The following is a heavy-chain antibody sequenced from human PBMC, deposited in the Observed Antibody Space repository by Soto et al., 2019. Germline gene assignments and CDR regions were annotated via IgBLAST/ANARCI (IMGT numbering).Heavy chain of an antibody. CDR2: INPNSGGT. Sequence: ASVKVSCKASGYTFTGYYMHWVRQAPGQGLEWMGWINPNSGGTNYAQKFQGWVTMTRDTSISTAYMELSRLRSDDTAVYYCAGGGRYCSGGSCFSDWFDPWGQGTLVTVSS. D-gene: IGHD2-15*01. CDR1: GYTFTGYY. V-gene: IGHV1-2*04. CDR3: AGGGRYCSGGSCFSDWFDP. J-gene: IGHJ5*02.